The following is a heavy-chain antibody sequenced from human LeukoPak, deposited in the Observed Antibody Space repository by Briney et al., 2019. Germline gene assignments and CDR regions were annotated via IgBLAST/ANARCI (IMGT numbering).Heavy chain of an antibody. CDR3: ARSVTENDYYDSSGYYVYFDY. CDR2: MNPNSGNT. J-gene: IGHJ4*02. D-gene: IGHD3-22*01. V-gene: IGHV1-8*01. CDR1: GYTFTSYD. Sequence: ASVKVSCKASGYTFTSYDINWVRQATGQGLEWMGWMNPNSGNTGYAQKFQGRVTMTRNTSISTAYMELSSLRSEDTAVYYCARSVTENDYYDSSGYYVYFDYWGQGTLATVSS.